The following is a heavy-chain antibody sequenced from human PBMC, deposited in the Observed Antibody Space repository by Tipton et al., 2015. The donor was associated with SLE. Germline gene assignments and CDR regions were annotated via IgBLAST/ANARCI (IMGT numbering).Heavy chain of an antibody. Sequence: TLSLTCTVSGGSVTTYYWSWIQQSPGKKLEWIGYMYYTGITKFNPSLESRVAISVDTSKNQFSLRLSSMTAADTAVYYCARESLGRPRVSAFDIWGQGAVVTVSS. CDR3: ARESLGRPRVSAFDI. J-gene: IGHJ3*02. CDR2: MYYTGIT. V-gene: IGHV4-59*02. D-gene: IGHD3-16*01. CDR1: GGSVTTYY.